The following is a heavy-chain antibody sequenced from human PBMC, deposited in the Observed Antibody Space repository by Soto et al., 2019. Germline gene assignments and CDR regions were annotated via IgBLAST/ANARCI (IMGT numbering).Heavy chain of an antibody. V-gene: IGHV1-8*01. CDR1: GYTFTSYD. Sequence: GASVKVSCKASGYTFTSYDINWVRQATGQGLEWMGWMNPNSGNTGYAQKFQGRVTMTRNTSISTAYMELSSLRSEDTAVYYCASGPTGWQLVLFRGPYYYGMDVWGQGPTAT. J-gene: IGHJ6*02. D-gene: IGHD6-6*01. CDR2: MNPNSGNT. CDR3: ASGPTGWQLVLFRGPYYYGMDV.